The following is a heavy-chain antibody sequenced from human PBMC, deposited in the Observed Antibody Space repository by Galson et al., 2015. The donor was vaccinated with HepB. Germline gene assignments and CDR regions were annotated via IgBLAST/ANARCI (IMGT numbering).Heavy chain of an antibody. CDR1: GGSFSDYH. D-gene: IGHD3-10*01. V-gene: IGHV4-34*01. Sequence: ETLSLTCAVYGGSFSDYHWTWIRQSPGKGLEWIGEINHSGSTSSNPSLKSRVTITVDTSKNQFFLKVNSVTAADTAVYYCARVDPVLRGVTPDYWGQGTLVTVSS. CDR2: INHSGST. J-gene: IGHJ4*02. CDR3: ARVDPVLRGVTPDY.